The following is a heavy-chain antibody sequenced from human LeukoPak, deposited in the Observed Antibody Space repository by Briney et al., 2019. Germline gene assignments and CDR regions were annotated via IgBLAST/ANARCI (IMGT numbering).Heavy chain of an antibody. J-gene: IGHJ4*02. D-gene: IGHD3-22*01. CDR3: ARDRAYDSSGYYSFDY. CDR1: GFTSSSYS. CDR2: ISSSSSYI. V-gene: IGHV3-21*01. Sequence: MTGGSLRLSCAASGFTSSSYSMNWVRQAPGKGLEWVSSISSSSSYIYYADSVKGRFTISRDNAKNSLYLQMNSLRAEDTAVYYCARDRAYDSSGYYSFDYWGQGTLVTVSS.